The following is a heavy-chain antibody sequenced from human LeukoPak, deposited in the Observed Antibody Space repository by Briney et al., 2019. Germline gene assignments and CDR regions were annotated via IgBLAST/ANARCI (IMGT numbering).Heavy chain of an antibody. V-gene: IGHV4-59*08. CDR3: ARHLTNAFDI. J-gene: IGHJ3*02. Sequence: SETLSLTCTVSGGSISSYYWSWIRQPPGKGLEWIGYIYYSGSTNYNPSLKSRVTISVDTSKNQFSLKLSSVTAADAAVYYCARHLTNAFDIWGQGTMVTVSS. CDR1: GGSISSYY. CDR2: IYYSGST.